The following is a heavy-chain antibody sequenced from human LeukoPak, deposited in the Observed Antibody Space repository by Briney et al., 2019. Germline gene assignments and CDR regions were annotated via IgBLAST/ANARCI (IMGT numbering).Heavy chain of an antibody. D-gene: IGHD2-2*01. CDR3: ARGRYQLDY. CDR2: VYYSGNT. J-gene: IGHJ4*02. V-gene: IGHV4-59*01. CDR1: GGIYY. Sequence: PSETLSLTCTVSGGIYYWSWIRQPPGTGLEWIGFVYYSGNTNYNPSLKSRVTISLDTSKNQFSLKLRSVTTADTAVYYCARGRYQLDYWGQGTLVTVSS.